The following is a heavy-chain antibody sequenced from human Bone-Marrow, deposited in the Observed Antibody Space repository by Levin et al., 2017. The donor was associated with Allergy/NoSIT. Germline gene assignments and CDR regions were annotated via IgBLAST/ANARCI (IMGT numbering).Heavy chain of an antibody. Sequence: RTGGSLRLSCAASGFTFSSYCMNWVRQAPGKGLEWVSSISSSSSYIYYADSVKGRFTISRDNAKNSLYLQMNSLRAEDTAVYYCARGSNWKPNYYYYMDVWGKGTTVTVSS. CDR1: GFTFSSYC. V-gene: IGHV3-21*01. D-gene: IGHD1-1*01. J-gene: IGHJ6*03. CDR3: ARGSNWKPNYYYYMDV. CDR2: ISSSSSYI.